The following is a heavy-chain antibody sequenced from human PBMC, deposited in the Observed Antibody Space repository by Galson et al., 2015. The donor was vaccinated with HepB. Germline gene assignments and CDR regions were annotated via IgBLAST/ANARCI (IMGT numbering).Heavy chain of an antibody. CDR2: IRNKTTTYST. Sequence: SLRLSCAVSGFIFNDHYMDWVRQAPGKGLEWVGRIRNKTTTYSTDYAASVKGRFTLSRSDSKNSLYLQLNYLKTEDTAVYYCTRVSEHFDSSGYSIDALDFWGQGTMVTVSS. V-gene: IGHV3-72*01. J-gene: IGHJ3*01. CDR1: GFIFNDHY. D-gene: IGHD3-22*01. CDR3: TRVSEHFDSSGYSIDALDF.